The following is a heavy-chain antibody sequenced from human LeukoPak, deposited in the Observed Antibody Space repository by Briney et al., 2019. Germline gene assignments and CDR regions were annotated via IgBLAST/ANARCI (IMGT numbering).Heavy chain of an antibody. CDR1: GYTFTSYG. D-gene: IGHD3-3*01. V-gene: IGHV1-18*01. CDR2: ISAYNGNT. CDR3: ARSLPSLYYDFWSGYVQSWFDP. J-gene: IGHJ5*02. Sequence: EASVKVSCKASGYTFTSYGISWVRQAPGQGLEWMGWISAYNGNTNYAQKLQGRVTMTTDTSTSTAYMELRSLRSDDTVVYYCARSLPSLYYDFWSGYVQSWFDPWGQGTLVTVSS.